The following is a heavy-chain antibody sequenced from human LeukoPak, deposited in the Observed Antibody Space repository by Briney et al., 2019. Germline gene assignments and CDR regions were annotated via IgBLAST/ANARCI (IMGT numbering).Heavy chain of an antibody. CDR2: IYYSGST. Sequence: PSETLSLTCTVSGGSISSYYWSWIRQPPGKGLEWIGYIYYSGSTNYNPSPKSRVTISVDTSKNQFSLKLSSVTAADTAVYYCARVGFWSGYRAANYYYYMDVWGKGTTVTVSS. D-gene: IGHD3-3*01. V-gene: IGHV4-59*01. CDR3: ARVGFWSGYRAANYYYYMDV. CDR1: GGSISSYY. J-gene: IGHJ6*03.